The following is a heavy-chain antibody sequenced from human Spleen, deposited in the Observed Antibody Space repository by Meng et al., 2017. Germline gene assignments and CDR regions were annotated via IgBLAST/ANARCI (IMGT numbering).Heavy chain of an antibody. CDR1: GYTFSSYA. D-gene: IGHD5-12*01. Sequence: QVQLVQPGADVKKPGASVKLSCKASGYTFSSYAMHWVRQAPGQSLEWMGWINGGNGNTKYSDKFQDRVTITRDTSASTVYMELSSLRSEDTAVYYCARELRGGNFEYWGQGTLVTVSS. V-gene: IGHV1-3*01. J-gene: IGHJ4*02. CDR3: ARELRGGNFEY. CDR2: INGGNGNT.